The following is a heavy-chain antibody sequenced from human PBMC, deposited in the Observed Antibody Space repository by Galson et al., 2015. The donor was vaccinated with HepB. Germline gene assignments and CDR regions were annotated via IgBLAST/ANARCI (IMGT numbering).Heavy chain of an antibody. J-gene: IGHJ3*02. CDR1: GYTFTSYY. D-gene: IGHD3-3*01. CDR2: INPSGGST. V-gene: IGHV1-46*01. CDR3: ARRLGTYEAQDAFDI. Sequence: SVKVSCKASGYTFTSYYMHWVRQAPGQGLEWMGIINPSGGSTSYAQKFQGRVTMTRDTSTSTVYMELSSLRSEDTAVYYCARRLGTYEAQDAFDIWGQGTMVTVSS.